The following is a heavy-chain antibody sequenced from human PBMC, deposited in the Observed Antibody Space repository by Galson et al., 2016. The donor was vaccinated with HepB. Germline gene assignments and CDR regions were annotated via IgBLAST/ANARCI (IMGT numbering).Heavy chain of an antibody. Sequence: SGYTFTNYGITWVRQAPGQGLEWMGWISPYNGDTNFAQKFQGRVTMTTDTSTSTVYMELRSLRYDNTAVYFCARVGPLGPYDYWGQGTLVTVSS. CDR3: ARVGPLGPYDY. D-gene: IGHD7-27*01. CDR1: GYTFTNYG. V-gene: IGHV1-18*01. CDR2: ISPYNGDT. J-gene: IGHJ4*02.